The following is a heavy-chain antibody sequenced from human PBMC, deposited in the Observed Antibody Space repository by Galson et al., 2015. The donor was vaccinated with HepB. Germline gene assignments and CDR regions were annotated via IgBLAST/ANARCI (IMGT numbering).Heavy chain of an antibody. CDR3: ARAGHYGGKGNWFDS. V-gene: IGHV3-66*02. CDR2: IYDGGSI. CDR1: GFTVGASY. J-gene: IGHJ5*01. Sequence: SLRLSCAASGFTVGASYMSWVRQAPGKGLEWVSVIYDGGSIYYADFAKGRFSISRDNSKNTLYLQMSSLRAEDTAVYYCARAGHYGGKGNWFDSWGQGTLVTVSS. D-gene: IGHD4-23*01.